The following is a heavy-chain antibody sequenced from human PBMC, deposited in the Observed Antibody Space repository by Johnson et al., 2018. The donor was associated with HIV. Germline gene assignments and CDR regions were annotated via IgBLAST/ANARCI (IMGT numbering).Heavy chain of an antibody. CDR3: ARDKGPGVLEGLPRTDGFDI. CDR1: GFTFSSYD. D-gene: IGHD3-3*01. Sequence: VQLVESGGGLVQPGGSLRLSCAASGFTFSSYDMHWVRQATGKGLEWVANIRQDGSEKYYMDSVKGRFTISSDNAKNSMYLQMHSLRADDTAVYYCARDKGPGVLEGLPRTDGFDIWGPGTMVTVS. CDR2: IRQDGSEK. J-gene: IGHJ3*02. V-gene: IGHV3-7*05.